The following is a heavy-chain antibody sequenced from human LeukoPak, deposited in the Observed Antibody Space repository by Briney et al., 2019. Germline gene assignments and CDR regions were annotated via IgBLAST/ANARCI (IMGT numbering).Heavy chain of an antibody. V-gene: IGHV3-43*02. CDR3: AKSRYSYGYNYYYAMDV. Sequence: GGSLRLSCAASGVMFDDYARNWVRQAPGKGLEWVSLISGDGGSTYYADSVKGRFTISRDNSKNSLYLQMNSLRTEDTALYYCAKSRYSYGYNYYYAMDVWGQGTTVTVSS. CDR2: ISGDGGST. D-gene: IGHD5-18*01. CDR1: GVMFDDYA. J-gene: IGHJ6*02.